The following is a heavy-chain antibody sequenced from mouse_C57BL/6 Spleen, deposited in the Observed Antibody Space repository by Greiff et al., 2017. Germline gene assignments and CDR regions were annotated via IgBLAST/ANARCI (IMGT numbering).Heavy chain of an antibody. V-gene: IGHV7-3*01. D-gene: IGHD2-5*01. CDR1: GFTFTDYY. CDR2: IRNKANGYTT. CDR3: ARYSSNYNYFDY. J-gene: IGHJ2*01. Sequence: EVQVVESGGGLVQPGGSLSLSCAASGFTFTDYYMSWVRQPPGKALEWLGFIRNKANGYTTEYSASVKGRFTISRDNSQSILYLQMNALRAEDSATYYCARYSSNYNYFDYWGQGTTLTVSS.